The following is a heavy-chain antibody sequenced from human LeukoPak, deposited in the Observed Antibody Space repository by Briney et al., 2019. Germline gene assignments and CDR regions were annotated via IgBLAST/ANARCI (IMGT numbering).Heavy chain of an antibody. CDR1: GGSISSSNW. J-gene: IGHJ5*02. Sequence: SETLSLTCAVSGGSISSSNWWSWVRQPPGKGLEWIGEIYHSGSTNYDPSLKSRVTISVDKSKNQFSLKLSSVTAADTAVYYCTRDTGTTGEVKFDPWGQGTLVTVSS. CDR2: IYHSGST. D-gene: IGHD4-17*01. CDR3: TRDTGTTGEVKFDP. V-gene: IGHV4-4*02.